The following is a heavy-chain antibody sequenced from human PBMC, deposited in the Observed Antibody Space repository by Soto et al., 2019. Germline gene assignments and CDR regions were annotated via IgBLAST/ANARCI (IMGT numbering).Heavy chain of an antibody. J-gene: IGHJ6*02. V-gene: IGHV1-69*13. CDR2: IIPIFGTV. CDR1: GGTFSSYA. Sequence: ASVKVSCKASGGTFSSYAISWVRQAPGQGLEWMGGIIPIFGTVNYAQKFQGRVTITADESTSTAYMELSSLRSEDTAGYYCAREGRVLLMATEGGMDVWGQGTTVTVSS. D-gene: IGHD2-8*01. CDR3: AREGRVLLMATEGGMDV.